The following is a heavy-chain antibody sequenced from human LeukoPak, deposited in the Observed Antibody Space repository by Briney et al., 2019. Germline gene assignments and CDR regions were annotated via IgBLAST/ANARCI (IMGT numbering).Heavy chain of an antibody. V-gene: IGHV4-59*01. CDR2: IYYSGST. D-gene: IGHD1-20*01. CDR1: GGSISSYY. Sequence: PSETLSLTCTVSGGSISSYYWSWIRQPPGKGLEWIGYIYYSGSTNYNPSLKSRVSISVDTSKNQFPLKLSSVTAADTAVYYCARQYTWNYVGYWGQGTLVTVSS. J-gene: IGHJ4*02. CDR3: ARQYTWNYVGY.